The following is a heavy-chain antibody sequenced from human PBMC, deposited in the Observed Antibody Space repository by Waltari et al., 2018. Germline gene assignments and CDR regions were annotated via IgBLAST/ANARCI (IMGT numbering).Heavy chain of an antibody. CDR1: GASINSPSYY. Sequence: QLQLHESGPGLVKPSETLSLTCTVSGASINSPSYYWPWIRQTPGKGLEWIGSIFYSGAAYYNPPLKSRLTISLDTSKSQFSLKLRSVTAADTAIYYCARNFGGYNWQNYYFDSWGQGALVTVSS. CDR2: IFYSGAA. J-gene: IGHJ4*02. CDR3: ARNFGGYNWQNYYFDS. V-gene: IGHV4-39*07. D-gene: IGHD1-1*01.